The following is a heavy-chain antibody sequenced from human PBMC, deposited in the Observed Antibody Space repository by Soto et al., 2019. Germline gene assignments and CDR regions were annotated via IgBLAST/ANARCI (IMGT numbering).Heavy chain of an antibody. CDR2: IYYSGST. J-gene: IGHJ5*02. CDR1: GGSISSSSYY. Sequence: SETLSLTCTVSGGSISSSSYYWGWIRQPPGKGLEWIGSIYYSGSTYYNPSLKSRVTISVDTSKNQFSLKLSSVTAADTAVYYCARQRSYSGSYPWWFDPWGQGTLVTVSS. D-gene: IGHD1-26*01. CDR3: ARQRSYSGSYPWWFDP. V-gene: IGHV4-39*01.